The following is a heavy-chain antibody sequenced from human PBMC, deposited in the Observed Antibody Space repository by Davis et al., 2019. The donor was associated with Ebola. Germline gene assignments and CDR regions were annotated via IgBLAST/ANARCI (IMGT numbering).Heavy chain of an antibody. CDR2: LGLSADT. CDR1: GFVFSNYV. J-gene: IGHJ3*01. D-gene: IGHD6-19*01. V-gene: IGHV3-23*01. Sequence: GESLKISCAASGFVFSNYVMSWVRRAPGKGLEWVSTLGLSADTYYADSMKGRFTISRDNSKNTLHLQMNSLRVEDTAIYYCAKDTSNVWFDVWGQGTMVTVAS. CDR3: AKDTSNVWFDV.